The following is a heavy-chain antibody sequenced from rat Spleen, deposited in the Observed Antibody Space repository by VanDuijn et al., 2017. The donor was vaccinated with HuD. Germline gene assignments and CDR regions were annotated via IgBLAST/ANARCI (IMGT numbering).Heavy chain of an antibody. CDR3: ARRDDGSYYNSHYFDY. Sequence: EVQLVESGGDLVQPGRSVRLSCAASGFTFSNFPMAWVRQAPTKGLEWVASISYDGGNTYYRDSVKGRFTISRDNAKSTLYLQMDSLRSEDTATYYCARRDDGSYYNSHYFDYWGQGVMVTVSS. J-gene: IGHJ2*01. V-gene: IGHV5-46*01. CDR1: GFTFSNFP. D-gene: IGHD1-12*02. CDR2: ISYDGGNT.